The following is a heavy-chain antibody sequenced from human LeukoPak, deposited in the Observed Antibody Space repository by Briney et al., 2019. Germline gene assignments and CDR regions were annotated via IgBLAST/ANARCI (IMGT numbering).Heavy chain of an antibody. CDR2: FDPEDGET. D-gene: IGHD3-10*01. CDR1: GYTLTELS. CDR3: ARGSGVYGGDDY. J-gene: IGHJ4*02. Sequence: ASVKVSCKVSGYTLTELSMHWVRQAPGKGLEWMGGFDPEDGETIYAQKFQGRVTMTEDTSTDTAYMELSSLRSEDTAVYYCARGSGVYGGDDYWGQGTLVTVSS. V-gene: IGHV1-24*01.